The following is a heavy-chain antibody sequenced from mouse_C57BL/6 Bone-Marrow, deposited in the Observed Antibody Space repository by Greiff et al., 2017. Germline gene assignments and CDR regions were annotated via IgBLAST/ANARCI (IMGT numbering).Heavy chain of an antibody. CDR1: GFTFSSYT. D-gene: IGHD1-1*01. Sequence: EVQLQQSGGGLVKPGGSLKLSCAASGFTFSSYTMSWVRQTPEKRLEWVATLSGGGGNTYYPDSVKGRFTISRDNAKNTLYLQMSSLRSEDTALYYCANLITTVVEYFDVWGTGTTVTVSS. CDR3: ANLITTVVEYFDV. V-gene: IGHV5-9*01. CDR2: LSGGGGNT. J-gene: IGHJ1*03.